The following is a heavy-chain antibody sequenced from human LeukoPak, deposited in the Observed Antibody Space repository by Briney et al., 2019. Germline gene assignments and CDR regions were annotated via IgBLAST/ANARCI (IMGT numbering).Heavy chain of an antibody. CDR2: IKVSGGRT. D-gene: IGHD2-2*01. Sequence: ASVKVSCKASGYTFSGFYVHWVRQAPGQGLEWMGIIKVSGGRTDYAQKFQGRVTMTRDMSTSTVYMELSNLRSEDTAAYYCAREPPESYHFDYWGQGTLVTVSS. CDR1: GYTFSGFY. J-gene: IGHJ4*02. CDR3: AREPPESYHFDY. V-gene: IGHV1-46*01.